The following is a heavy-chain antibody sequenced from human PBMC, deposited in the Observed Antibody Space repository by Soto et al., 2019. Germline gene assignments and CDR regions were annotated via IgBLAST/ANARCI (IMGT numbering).Heavy chain of an antibody. CDR1: GYTFTSYG. J-gene: IGHJ4*02. Sequence: QVQLVQSGAEVKKPGASVKVSCKASGYTFTSYGISWVRQAPGQGLEWMGWISAYNGNTKYAQKLQGRVTMTTDTAKSTAYMELCSMRSDDTAVYYCAIAGTTYRRGLRPLFDYWGQGTLVTVSS. D-gene: IGHD6-19*01. CDR2: ISAYNGNT. V-gene: IGHV1-18*01. CDR3: AIAGTTYRRGLRPLFDY.